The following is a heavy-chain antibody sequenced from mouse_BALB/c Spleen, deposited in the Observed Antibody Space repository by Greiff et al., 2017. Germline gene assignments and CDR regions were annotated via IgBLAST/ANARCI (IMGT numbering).Heavy chain of an antibody. V-gene: IGHV5-4*02. J-gene: IGHJ1*01. D-gene: IGHD1-1*01. Sequence: EVKLMESGGGLVKPGGSLKLSCAASGFTFSDYYMYWVRQTPEKRLEWVATISDGGSYTYYPDSVKGRFTISRDNAKNNLYLQMSSLKSEDTAMYYCARAPILYGSSYWYFDVWGAGTTVTVSS. CDR2: ISDGGSYT. CDR3: ARAPILYGSSYWYFDV. CDR1: GFTFSDYY.